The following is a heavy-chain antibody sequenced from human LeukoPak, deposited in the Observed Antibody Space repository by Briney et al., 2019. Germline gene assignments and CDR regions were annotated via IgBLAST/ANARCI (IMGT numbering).Heavy chain of an antibody. J-gene: IGHJ4*02. CDR2: IKQDGSAK. CDR3: ARDQYDTWSRRGNFDS. V-gene: IGHV3-7*03. CDR1: GFTFSSYW. D-gene: IGHD3-3*01. Sequence: GGSLRLSCAASGFTFSSYWMNWVRQAPGKGLEWVANIKQDGSAKNYVDSVKGRLTISRDNAKSLLYLQMNSLRVEDTAVFYCARDQYDTWSRRGNFDSWGQGTLVIVSS.